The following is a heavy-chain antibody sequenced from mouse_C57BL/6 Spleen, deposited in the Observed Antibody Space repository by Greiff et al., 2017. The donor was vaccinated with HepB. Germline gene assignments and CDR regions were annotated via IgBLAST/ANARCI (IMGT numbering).Heavy chain of an antibody. CDR2: INPSTGGT. D-gene: IGHD1-1*01. CDR1: GYSFTGYY. J-gene: IGHJ4*01. V-gene: IGHV1-42*01. CDR3: ARDYAGAMDY. Sequence: EVQLQQSGPELVKPGASVKISCKASGYSFTGYYMNWVKQSPEKSLEWIGEINPSTGGTTYNQKFKAKATLTVDKSSSTAYMQLKSLTSEDSAVYYCARDYAGAMDYWGQGNPVTVSS.